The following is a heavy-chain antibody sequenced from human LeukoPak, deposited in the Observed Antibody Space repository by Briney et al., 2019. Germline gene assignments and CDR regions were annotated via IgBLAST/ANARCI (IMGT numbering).Heavy chain of an antibody. V-gene: IGHV1-69*05. CDR3: ARGAVSSSEYYYMDV. Sequence: ASVKVSCKASGGTFSSYAISWVRQAPGQGLEWMGWIIPIFGTANYAQKFQGRVTITTYESTSTAYMELSSLRSEDTAVYYCARGAVSSSEYYYMDVWGKGTTVTVSS. D-gene: IGHD6-6*01. CDR1: GGTFSSYA. J-gene: IGHJ6*03. CDR2: IIPIFGTA.